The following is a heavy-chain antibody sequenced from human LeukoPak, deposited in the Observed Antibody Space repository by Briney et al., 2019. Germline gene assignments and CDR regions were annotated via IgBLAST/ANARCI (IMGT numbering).Heavy chain of an antibody. J-gene: IGHJ3*02. CDR3: AKDLNPGSYPTDAFDM. Sequence: GGSLRLSCAASGFTFGDFAMHWVRQPPGRGLEWVSGISWNSDNIGYVDSVEGRFTISRDNAKNSLYLQMNSLRPEDTALYYCAKDLNPGSYPTDAFDMRGQGTMVTVSS. CDR2: ISWNSDNI. D-gene: IGHD3-10*01. V-gene: IGHV3-9*01. CDR1: GFTFGDFA.